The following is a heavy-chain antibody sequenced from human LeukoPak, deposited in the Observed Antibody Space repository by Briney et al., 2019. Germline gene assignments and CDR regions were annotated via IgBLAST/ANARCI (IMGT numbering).Heavy chain of an antibody. V-gene: IGHV3-23*01. Sequence: GGSLRLSCAASEFTFSSYAMQWVRQAPGKGLEWVSAISGSGGSTYYADSVKGRFTISRDNSKNTLYLQMSSLRAEDTAVYYCAKPKDNSLYCFDYWGQGTLVTVSS. CDR2: ISGSGGST. J-gene: IGHJ4*02. CDR3: AKPKDNSLYCFDY. CDR1: EFTFSSYA. D-gene: IGHD1-20*01.